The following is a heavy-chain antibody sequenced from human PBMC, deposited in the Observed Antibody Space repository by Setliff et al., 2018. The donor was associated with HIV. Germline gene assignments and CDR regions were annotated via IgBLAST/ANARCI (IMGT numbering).Heavy chain of an antibody. Sequence: PGGYLRLSCAASGFTFSSYAMTWVRQAPGKGLEWVSAISGSGGGTYYADSVKGRFIISRDNSKNTLYLQMNSLRAQDTAIYYCAKDPRGSMVRGLINYFDPWGQGTLVTVSS. CDR1: GFTFSSYA. V-gene: IGHV3-23*01. D-gene: IGHD3-10*01. CDR3: AKDPRGSMVRGLINYFDP. J-gene: IGHJ5*02. CDR2: ISGSGGGT.